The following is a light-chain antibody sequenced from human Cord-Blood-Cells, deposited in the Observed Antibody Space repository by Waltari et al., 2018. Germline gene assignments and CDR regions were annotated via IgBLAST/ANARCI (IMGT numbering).Light chain of an antibody. V-gene: IGKV3-15*01. Sequence: EIVRTQSPATLSFSPGERATLSCRASQGVGCNLAWYQQKPGQAPRRLIYGASTRATGIPASFSGSGSGTEFTLTTSSLQSEDVAVYYCQQYNNRPPSTFGQGTRVEIK. CDR2: GAS. CDR1: QGVGCN. J-gene: IGKJ1*01. CDR3: QQYNNRPPST.